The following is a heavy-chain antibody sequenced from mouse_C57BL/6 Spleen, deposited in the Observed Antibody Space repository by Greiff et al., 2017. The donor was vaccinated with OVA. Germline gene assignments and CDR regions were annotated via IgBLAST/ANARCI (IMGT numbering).Heavy chain of an antibody. CDR3: ARSGITTRGAMDY. CDR2: IDPSDSET. CDR1: GYTFTSYW. J-gene: IGHJ4*01. Sequence: QVQLQQPGAELVRPGSSVKLSCKASGYTFTSYWMHWVKPRPIQGLEWIGNIDPSDSETHYNQKFKDKATLTVDKSSSTAYMQLSSLTSEDSAVYYCARSGITTRGAMDYWGQGTSVTVSS. D-gene: IGHD2-4*01. V-gene: IGHV1-52*01.